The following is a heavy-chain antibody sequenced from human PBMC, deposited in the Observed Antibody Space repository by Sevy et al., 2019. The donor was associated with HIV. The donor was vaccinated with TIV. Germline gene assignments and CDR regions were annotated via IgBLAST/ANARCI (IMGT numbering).Heavy chain of an antibody. D-gene: IGHD2-2*01. CDR2: INESGIT. Sequence: SETLSLTCGVHDGSFSGYYWNWIRQLPGKGLEWIGEINESGITYYNPSLKSRVTTSVDTSKKQFSLKLNSVTAADTAVYFCARSPPVVVVPGAPSWFDPWGQGTLVTVSS. CDR3: ARSPPVVVVPGAPSWFDP. CDR1: DGSFSGYY. V-gene: IGHV4-34*01. J-gene: IGHJ5*02.